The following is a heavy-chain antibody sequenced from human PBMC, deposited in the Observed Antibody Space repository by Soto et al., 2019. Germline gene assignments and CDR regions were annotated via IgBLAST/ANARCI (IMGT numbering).Heavy chain of an antibody. D-gene: IGHD2-21*02. CDR3: ARDGCYCGSDAYCGGYYDN. CDR2: LNADTAST. V-gene: IGHV1-3*01. CDR1: GYSFANYS. Sequence: QVQLVQSGAEVKQPGASVTVSCKASGYSFANYSIHWVRQAPGQGLAWMGWLNADTASTKFSPKFQGRVIITRVTIAHTAFMQLTSLTSDSTCLYDSARDGCYCGSDAYCGGYYDNWGLGTLVAVSA. J-gene: IGHJ4*02.